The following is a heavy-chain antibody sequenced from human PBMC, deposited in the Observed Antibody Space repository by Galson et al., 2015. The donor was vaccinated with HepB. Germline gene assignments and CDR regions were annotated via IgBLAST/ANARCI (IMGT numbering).Heavy chain of an antibody. CDR2: IDTATGDT. J-gene: IGHJ6*03. D-gene: IGHD3-16*02. V-gene: IGHV1-3*04. Sequence: SVKVSCKASGYTFNMYTIHWVRQAPGQSLEWMGWIDTATGDTKFSQKFQDRVTFTRDTSATTAYMELSRLRSDDTAVYYCARVITFGGVIVETYYYYMDVWGKGTTVTVSS. CDR1: GYTFNMYT. CDR3: ARVITFGGVIVETYYYYMDV.